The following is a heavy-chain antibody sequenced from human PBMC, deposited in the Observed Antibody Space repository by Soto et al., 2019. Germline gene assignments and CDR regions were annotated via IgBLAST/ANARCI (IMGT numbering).Heavy chain of an antibody. CDR1: GGSFNGYC. V-gene: IGHV4-34*01. CDR3: ARLPKSRITLGRGVLSYGLDS. CDR2: ISHNGST. Sequence: SETLSLPCAVDGGSFNGYCWSWIRQAPGKGLEWTGEISHNGSTNYNPSLKSRLSISVDTSKNQFFLGLRSVNAADTAVYYCARLPKSRITLGRGVLSYGLDSWGQGTLVTVSS. J-gene: IGHJ5*02. D-gene: IGHD3-10*01.